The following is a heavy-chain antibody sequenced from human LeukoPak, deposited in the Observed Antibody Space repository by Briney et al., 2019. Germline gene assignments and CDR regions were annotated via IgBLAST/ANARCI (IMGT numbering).Heavy chain of an antibody. J-gene: IGHJ4*02. CDR1: GDSISSSSSY. CDR2: IYYSGST. D-gene: IGHD2-15*01. CDR3: ASIVVVAATPDY. Sequence: SETLSLTCTVSGDSISSSSSYWGWIRQPPGEGLEWIGSIYYSGSTYYNTSLKSRVTISVDTSKNQFSLKLSSVTAADTAVYYCASIVVVAATPDYWGQGTLVTVSS. V-gene: IGHV4-39*07.